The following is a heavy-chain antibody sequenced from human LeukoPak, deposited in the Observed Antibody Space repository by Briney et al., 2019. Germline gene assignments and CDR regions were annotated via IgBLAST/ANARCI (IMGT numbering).Heavy chain of an antibody. CDR3: ARVVDPKVRWFDP. CDR1: GGSINLYY. CDR2: INHSGST. V-gene: IGHV4-34*01. J-gene: IGHJ5*02. D-gene: IGHD2-15*01. Sequence: PSETLSLTCTVSGGSINLYYWSWIRQPPGKGLEWIGEINHSGSTNYNPSLKSRVTISVDTSKNQFSLKLSSVTAADTAVYYCARVVDPKVRWFDPWGQGTLVTVSS.